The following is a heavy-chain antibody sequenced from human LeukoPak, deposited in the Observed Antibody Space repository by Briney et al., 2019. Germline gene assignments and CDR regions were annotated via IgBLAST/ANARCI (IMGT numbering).Heavy chain of an antibody. CDR3: ARANMVRGVGSFFDRNWFDP. Sequence: ASVTVSCTASGYTFTNYYIHWVRQAPGQGLEWMGMINPSGGSTVYAQMLQGRLTMTRDLSSRTVYMELNSLTSEDTAVYYCARANMVRGVGSFFDRNWFDPWGQGTLVTVSS. V-gene: IGHV1-46*01. J-gene: IGHJ5*02. CDR2: INPSGGST. CDR1: GYTFTNYY. D-gene: IGHD3-10*01.